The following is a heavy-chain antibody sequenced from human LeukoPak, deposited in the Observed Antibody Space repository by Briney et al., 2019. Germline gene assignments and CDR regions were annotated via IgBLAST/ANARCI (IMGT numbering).Heavy chain of an antibody. D-gene: IGHD2/OR15-2a*01. CDR2: IYYTGST. Sequence: SETLSLTCAVSGGSISGYFWSWSRQPPGKGLEWIGYIYYTGSTIFNPPLRSRVTVSVDVSKNQFSLDLTSVTAADTAVYYCARHDPVGHFLRGMDVWGQGTTVTVSS. CDR1: GGSISGYF. J-gene: IGHJ6*02. CDR3: ARHDPVGHFLRGMDV. V-gene: IGHV4-59*08.